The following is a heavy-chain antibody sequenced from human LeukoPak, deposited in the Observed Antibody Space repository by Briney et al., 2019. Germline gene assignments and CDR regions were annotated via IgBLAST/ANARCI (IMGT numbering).Heavy chain of an antibody. Sequence: GGSLRLSCAASGFTFSSYAMSWVRQAPGKGMQWVSAISGSGGSTYYADSVKGRFTISRDNSKNTLYLQMNSLRAEDTAVYYCAKYYDFWSGYQQYYFDYWGQGTLVTVSS. D-gene: IGHD3-3*01. J-gene: IGHJ4*02. CDR1: GFTFSSYA. V-gene: IGHV3-23*01. CDR2: ISGSGGST. CDR3: AKYYDFWSGYQQYYFDY.